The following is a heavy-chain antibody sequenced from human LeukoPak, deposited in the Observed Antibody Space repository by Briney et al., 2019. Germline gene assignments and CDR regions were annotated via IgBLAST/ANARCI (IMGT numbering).Heavy chain of an antibody. J-gene: IGHJ4*02. CDR2: IDPSDSYT. CDR3: ARLTTYGDYYYFDY. Sequence: GESLKISCKGSGSSFSSYWISWVRQMPGKGLEWMARIDPSDSYTNYSPSFQGHVTISADKSISTAYLQWSSLKASDTAMYYCARLTTYGDYYYFDYWGQGPLVTVSS. CDR1: GSSFSSYW. V-gene: IGHV5-10-1*01. D-gene: IGHD4-17*01.